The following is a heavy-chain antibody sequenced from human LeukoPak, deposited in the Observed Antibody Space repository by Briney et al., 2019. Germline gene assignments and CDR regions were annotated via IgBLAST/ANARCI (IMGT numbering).Heavy chain of an antibody. CDR3: AKGSTWIQPYFDY. D-gene: IGHD5-18*01. V-gene: IGHV4-39*07. CDR1: GDSISSSSSY. CDR2: IYYSGST. J-gene: IGHJ4*02. Sequence: PSETLSLTCTVSGDSISSSSSYWGWTRQPPGEGLEWIGSIYYSGSTYYNTSLKSRVTISVDTSKNQFSLKLSSVTAADTAVYYCAKGSTWIQPYFDYWGQGTLVTVSS.